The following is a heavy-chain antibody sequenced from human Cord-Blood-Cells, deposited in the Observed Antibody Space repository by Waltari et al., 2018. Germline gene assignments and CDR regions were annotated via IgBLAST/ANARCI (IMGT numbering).Heavy chain of an antibody. CDR2: ISWNSGSI. CDR1: GFTFDDYA. CDR3: AKRYDFWSGLGD. Sequence: EVQLVESGGGLVQPGRSLRLSCAASGFTFDDYAMHWVRQAPGKGLEWVSGISWNSGSIGYAYSVKGRFTISRDNAKNALYLQMNSLRAEDTALYYCAKRYDFWSGLGDWGQGTLVTVSS. J-gene: IGHJ4*02. V-gene: IGHV3-9*01. D-gene: IGHD3-3*01.